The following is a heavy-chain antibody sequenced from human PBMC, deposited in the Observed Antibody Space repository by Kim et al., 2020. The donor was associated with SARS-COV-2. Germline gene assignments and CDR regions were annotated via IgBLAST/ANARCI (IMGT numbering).Heavy chain of an antibody. Sequence: SETLSLTCTVSGASITSTNFYGGWIRQPPGKGLEWIGDVYFSGGTYYNPSITGRVTISVDTSKNQVSLKLNSVTAADSAVYYCARHRERGSFSAGAFDIWGQGTMVTVSS. D-gene: IGHD1-1*01. J-gene: IGHJ3*02. V-gene: IGHV4-39*01. CDR3: ARHRERGSFSAGAFDI. CDR1: GASITSTNFY. CDR2: VYFSGGT.